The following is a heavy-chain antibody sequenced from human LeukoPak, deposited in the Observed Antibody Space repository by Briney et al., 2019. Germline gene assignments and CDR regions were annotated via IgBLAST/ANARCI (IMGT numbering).Heavy chain of an antibody. CDR2: ISAYNGNT. CDR1: GYTFTSYG. J-gene: IGHJ4*02. D-gene: IGHD3-22*01. CDR3: ARVSDDSSGYPFDY. Sequence: ASVKVSCKASGYTFTSYGISWVRQAPGQGLEWMGWISAYNGNTNYAQKLQGRVTMTTDTSTSTAYMELRSLRSNDTAVYYCARVSDDSSGYPFDYWGQGTLVTVSS. V-gene: IGHV1-18*01.